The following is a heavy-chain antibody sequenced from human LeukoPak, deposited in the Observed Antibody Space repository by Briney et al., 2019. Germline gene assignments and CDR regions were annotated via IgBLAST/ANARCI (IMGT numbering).Heavy chain of an antibody. V-gene: IGHV3-21*01. CDR2: ISSSSSYL. Sequence: GGSLRLACAASGFTFSSYSMNWVRRAPGRGLGWVSSISSSSSYLYYADSVKGRVTTSRDNAKNSLYLQMNSLRAEDTAVYYCARESYDSSAYYPYFDYWGQGTLVTVST. J-gene: IGHJ4*02. CDR1: GFTFSSYS. CDR3: ARESYDSSAYYPYFDY. D-gene: IGHD3-22*01.